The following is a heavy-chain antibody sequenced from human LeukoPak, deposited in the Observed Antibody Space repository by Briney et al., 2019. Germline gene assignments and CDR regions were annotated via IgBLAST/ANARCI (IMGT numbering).Heavy chain of an antibody. Sequence: SVKVSCKASGGTFSSYAISWVRQAPGQGLEWMGRIIPILGIANYAQKFQGRVTITADKSTSTAYVELSSLRSEDTAVYYCARVDTAMVIDYWGQGTLVTVSS. CDR2: IIPILGIA. V-gene: IGHV1-69*04. J-gene: IGHJ4*02. CDR1: GGTFSSYA. CDR3: ARVDTAMVIDY. D-gene: IGHD5-18*01.